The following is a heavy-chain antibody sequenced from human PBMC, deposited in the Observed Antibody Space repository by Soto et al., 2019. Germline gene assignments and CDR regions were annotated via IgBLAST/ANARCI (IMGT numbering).Heavy chain of an antibody. Sequence: QVQLVESGGGVVQPGRSLRLSCAASGFTFSSYAMHWVRQAPGKGLEWGAVISYDGSNKYYADSVKGRFTISRDNSKNTLYLQMNSLRAEDTAVYYCAREDAPHLKYSSGFDYWGQGTLVTVSS. CDR1: GFTFSSYA. CDR2: ISYDGSNK. J-gene: IGHJ4*02. V-gene: IGHV3-30-3*01. D-gene: IGHD6-19*01. CDR3: AREDAPHLKYSSGFDY.